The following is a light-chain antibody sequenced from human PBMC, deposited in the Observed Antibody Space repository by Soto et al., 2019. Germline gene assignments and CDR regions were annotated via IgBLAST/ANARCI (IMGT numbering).Light chain of an antibody. Sequence: QSVLTQPASVSGSPGQSITISCTGTNSDVGGYNYVSWYLQYPGKAPKLMIYEVSNRPSGVSNRFSGSKSGNTASLTISGLQAEDEADYYCSSYTISSTRVFGGGTKVTVL. V-gene: IGLV2-14*01. CDR2: EVS. CDR1: NSDVGGYNY. J-gene: IGLJ2*01. CDR3: SSYTISSTRV.